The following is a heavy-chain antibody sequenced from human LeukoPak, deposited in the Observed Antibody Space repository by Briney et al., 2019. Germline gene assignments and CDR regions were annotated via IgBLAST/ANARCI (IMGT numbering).Heavy chain of an antibody. D-gene: IGHD3-22*01. CDR2: INPNSGGT. CDR1: GYTFTGYY. Sequence: ASVKVSRKASGYTFTGYYMHWVRQAPGQGLEWMGRINPNSGGTNYAQKFQGRVTMTRDTSISTAYIELSRLRSDDTAVYYCARAKENYYDSSGYYYWGQGTLVTVSS. CDR3: ARAKENYYDSSGYYY. J-gene: IGHJ4*02. V-gene: IGHV1-2*06.